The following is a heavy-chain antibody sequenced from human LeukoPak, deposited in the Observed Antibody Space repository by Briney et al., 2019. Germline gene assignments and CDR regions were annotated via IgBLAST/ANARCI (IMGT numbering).Heavy chain of an antibody. CDR1: GFIFSNYL. CDR2: INTDGGIT. V-gene: IGHV3-74*01. Sequence: GGSLRLSCAASGFIFSNYLMHWVRQAPGKGLVWVSRINTDGGITNYADSVKGRFTISRDNAKSTLYLQMDSLRAEDTAVYYCAREGRIQLWVGPFDYWGQGTLVTVSS. CDR3: AREGRIQLWVGPFDY. D-gene: IGHD5-18*01. J-gene: IGHJ4*02.